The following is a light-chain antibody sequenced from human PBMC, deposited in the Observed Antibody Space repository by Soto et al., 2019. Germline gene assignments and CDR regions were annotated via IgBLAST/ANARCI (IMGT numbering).Light chain of an antibody. CDR1: SSNIETNL. V-gene: IGLV1-47*02. CDR2: NND. Sequence: QSVMTQPPSVYGTPGQRVTISWSGRSSNIETNLVPWYQHLPGASPRLLIYNNDQRPSGVPDRFSASKSGTSASLAISGLRSEDEADYFFTAMDERLTLWVFGGVTNVAGL. CDR3: TAMDERLTLWV. J-gene: IGLJ3*02.